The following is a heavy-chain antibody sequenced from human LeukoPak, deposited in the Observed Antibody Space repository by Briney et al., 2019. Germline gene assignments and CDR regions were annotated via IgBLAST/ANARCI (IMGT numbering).Heavy chain of an antibody. CDR3: ARVGLPTYYYGMDV. V-gene: IGHV1-69*13. CDR2: IIPIFGTA. Sequence: SVKVSCKASGGTFSSYAISWVRQALGQGLEWMGGIIPIFGTANYAQKFQGRVTITADESTSTAYMELSSLRSEDTAVYYCARVGLPTYYYGMDVWGKGTTVTVSS. J-gene: IGHJ6*04. CDR1: GGTFSSYA.